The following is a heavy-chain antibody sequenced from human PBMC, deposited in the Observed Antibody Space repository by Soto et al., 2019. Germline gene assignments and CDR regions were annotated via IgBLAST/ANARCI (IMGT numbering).Heavy chain of an antibody. CDR2: IDYSGRT. V-gene: IGHV4-38-2*02. J-gene: IGHJ4*02. CDR3: ARGLSTGYDSYYFDY. Sequence: SETLSLTCSVSGYLISSGYYWGWIRQTPGKGLEWLGSIDYSGRTYYNPSLKSRVSTSVDLSKNQFSLNLRSVTAADTAVYFCARGLSTGYDSYYFDYWGQGTLVTVSS. CDR1: GYLISSGYY. D-gene: IGHD3-22*01.